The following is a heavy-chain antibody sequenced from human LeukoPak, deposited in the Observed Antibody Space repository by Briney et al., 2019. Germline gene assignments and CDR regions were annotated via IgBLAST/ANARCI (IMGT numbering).Heavy chain of an antibody. CDR1: GGSISSAGYY. D-gene: IGHD6-13*01. CDR3: AAGPASPHYYYGMGV. Sequence: SQTLSLTCTVSGGSISSAGYYWSWIRQHPGTGLEWIGYIYYSGSTYYNPSLKSRVTVSVDTSKNQFSLNLSSVTAADTAVYYRAAGPASPHYYYGMGVWGQGTTVTVSS. J-gene: IGHJ6*02. CDR2: IYYSGST. V-gene: IGHV4-31*03.